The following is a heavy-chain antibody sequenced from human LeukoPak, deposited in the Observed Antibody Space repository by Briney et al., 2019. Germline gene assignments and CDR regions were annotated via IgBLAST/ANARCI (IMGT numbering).Heavy chain of an antibody. CDR1: GFTFSSYG. D-gene: IGHD6-19*01. V-gene: IGHV3-30*03. CDR2: ISYDGSNK. J-gene: IGHJ4*02. Sequence: GGSLRLSCAASGFTFSSYGMHWVRQAPGKGLEWVAVISYDGSNKYYADSVKGRFTISRDNSKNTLYLQMNSLRAEDTAVYYCARGGLRAYSSGWYGFDYWGQGTLVTVSS. CDR3: ARGGLRAYSSGWYGFDY.